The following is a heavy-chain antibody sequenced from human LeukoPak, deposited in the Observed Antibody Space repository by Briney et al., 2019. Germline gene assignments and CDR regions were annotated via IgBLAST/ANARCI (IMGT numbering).Heavy chain of an antibody. CDR2: ISSSGSTI. J-gene: IGHJ6*03. D-gene: IGHD2-2*01. V-gene: IGHV3-48*03. CDR3: ARDSSYVPPNYYYYYMDV. CDR1: GFTFSSYE. Sequence: PGGSLRLSCAASGFTFSSYEMNWVRQAPGKGLEWVSYISSSGSTIYYADSVKGRFTISRDNAKNSLYLQMNSLRAEDTAVYYCARDSSYVPPNYYYYYMDVWGKGTTVTVSS.